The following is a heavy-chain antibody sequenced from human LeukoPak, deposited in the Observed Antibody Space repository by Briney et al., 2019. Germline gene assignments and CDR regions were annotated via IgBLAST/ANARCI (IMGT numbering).Heavy chain of an antibody. CDR1: GFTFSTNA. V-gene: IGHV3-23*01. CDR2: ISGSGAST. J-gene: IGHJ4*02. D-gene: IGHD1-26*01. Sequence: GGSLRLSCLTSGFTFSTNAMSWVRQAPGKGLEWISGISGSGASTYYADSVTGRFTISRDNSRNTLYLQMNSLRGDDTAVYYCAKDVGKWESLHFFDYRGQGTLVTVSS. CDR3: AKDVGKWESLHFFDY.